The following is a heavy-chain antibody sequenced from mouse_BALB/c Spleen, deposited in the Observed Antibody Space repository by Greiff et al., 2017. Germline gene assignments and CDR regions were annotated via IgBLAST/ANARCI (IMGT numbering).Heavy chain of an antibody. CDR3: ARTTGRY. CDR2: IDPANGNT. D-gene: IGHD1-1*01. CDR1: GFNIKDTY. J-gene: IGHJ2*01. Sequence: EVQGVESGAELVKPGASVKLSCTASGFNIKDTYMHWVKQRPEQGLEWIGRIDPANGNTKYDPKFQGKATITADTSSNTAYLQLSSLTSEDTAVYYCARTTGRYWGQGTTLTVSS. V-gene: IGHV14-3*02.